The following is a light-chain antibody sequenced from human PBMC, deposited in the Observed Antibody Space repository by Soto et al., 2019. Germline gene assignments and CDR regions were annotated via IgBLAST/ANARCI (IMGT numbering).Light chain of an antibody. Sequence: EVVMTQSPATLSVSPGEGVTLSCRASQGIGDTLAWYQHKPGQAPRLLIYGASSRATGIPDRFSGSGSGTDFTLTISRLAPEDFAVYYCQQYGSSPETFGQGTKGGYQ. CDR1: QGIGDT. CDR2: GAS. J-gene: IGKJ1*01. V-gene: IGKV3-20*01. CDR3: QQYGSSPET.